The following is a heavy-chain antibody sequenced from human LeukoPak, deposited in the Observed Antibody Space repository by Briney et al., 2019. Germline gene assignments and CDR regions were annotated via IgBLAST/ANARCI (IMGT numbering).Heavy chain of an antibody. CDR1: GGSISNYY. CDR3: ARGVNFDC. Sequence: PSETLSLPCTVSGGSISNYYWSWIRQPAGKGLEWIGYIYHSGSTIYHPSLKSRVTMSVDMYKNQVSLTLSSVTAADTAVYFCARGVNFDCWGQGNLVTVSS. J-gene: IGHJ4*02. D-gene: IGHD3-10*01. CDR2: IYHSGST. V-gene: IGHV4-59*12.